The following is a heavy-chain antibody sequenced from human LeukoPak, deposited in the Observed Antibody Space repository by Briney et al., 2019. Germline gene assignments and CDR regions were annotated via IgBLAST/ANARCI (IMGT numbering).Heavy chain of an antibody. CDR1: GYSFTSYC. Sequence: GESLKISCKGSGYSFTSYCIGWVRQMPGKGLEWMGIIYPGDSDTRYSPSFQGQVTISADKSISTAYLQWSSLQASDTAMYYCARHRRGSSSGNWFDPWGQGTLVTVSS. J-gene: IGHJ5*02. CDR3: ARHRRGSSSGNWFDP. V-gene: IGHV5-51*01. CDR2: IYPGDSDT. D-gene: IGHD6-13*01.